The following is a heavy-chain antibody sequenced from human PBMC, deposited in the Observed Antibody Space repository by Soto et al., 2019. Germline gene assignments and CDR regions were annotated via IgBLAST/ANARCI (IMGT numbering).Heavy chain of an antibody. J-gene: IGHJ6*02. D-gene: IGHD6-13*01. CDR1: GFTFSSDA. V-gene: IGHV3-23*01. Sequence: GSLRLSWAASGFTFSSDAMGCVRQAPGKGLEWVSAISGSGGSTYYADSAKGRFTISRDNSKNTLYLQMNSLRAEDTAVYYCAKGIFFAIAAAGKGGMDVWGQGTTVTVSS. CDR3: AKGIFFAIAAAGKGGMDV. CDR2: ISGSGGST.